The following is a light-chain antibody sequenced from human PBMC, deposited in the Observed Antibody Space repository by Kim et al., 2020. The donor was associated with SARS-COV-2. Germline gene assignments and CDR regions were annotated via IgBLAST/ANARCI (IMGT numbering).Light chain of an antibody. CDR1: QTVSSDY. CDR3: QQYDRSPHT. CDR2: DAS. V-gene: IGKV3-20*01. J-gene: IGKJ1*01. Sequence: SPGERATPSCRASQTVSSDYLAWYQQKPGQAPRLLIYDASNRATGIPDSFSGSGSGTDFTLTISRLEPEDFAVYYCQQYDRSPHTFGQGTKVDIK.